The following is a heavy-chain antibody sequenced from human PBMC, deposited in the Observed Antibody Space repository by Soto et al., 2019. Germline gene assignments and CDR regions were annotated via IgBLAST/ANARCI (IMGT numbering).Heavy chain of an antibody. CDR1: GYTLTELS. V-gene: IGHV1-24*01. D-gene: IGHD3-9*01. CDR3: ATSSFDAAGDAFDI. CDR2: FDPEDGET. J-gene: IGHJ3*02. Sequence: ASVKVSCKVSGYTLTELSMHWVRQAPGKGLEWMGGFDPEDGETIYAQKFQGRVTMTEDTSTDTAYMELSSLRSEDTAVYYCATSSFDAAGDAFDIWGQGTMVTVSS.